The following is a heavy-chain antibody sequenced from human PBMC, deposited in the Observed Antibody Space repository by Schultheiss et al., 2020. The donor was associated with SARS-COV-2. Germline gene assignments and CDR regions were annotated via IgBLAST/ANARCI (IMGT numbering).Heavy chain of an antibody. Sequence: GGSLRLSCAASGFTFSSYGMHWVRQAPGKGLEWVAVIWYDGSNKYYADSVKGRFTISRDNSKNTLYLQMNSLRAEDTAVYYCARGPDSSFGELCYWGQGTLVTVSS. D-gene: IGHD3-10*01. V-gene: IGHV3-33*01. CDR2: IWYDGSNK. CDR1: GFTFSSYG. CDR3: ARGPDSSFGELCY. J-gene: IGHJ4*02.